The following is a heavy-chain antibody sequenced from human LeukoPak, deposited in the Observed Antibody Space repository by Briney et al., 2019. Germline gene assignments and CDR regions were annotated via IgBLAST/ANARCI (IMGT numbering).Heavy chain of an antibody. CDR3: ARELAVAARLFDY. CDR1: GFTFGSYD. V-gene: IGHV3-21*01. Sequence: PGGSLRLSCAASGFTFGSYDMSWVRQAPGKGLEWVSSISSSSSYIYYADSVKGRFTISRDNAKNSLYLQMNSLRAEDTAVYYCARELAVAARLFDYWGQGTLVTVSS. CDR2: ISSSSSYI. D-gene: IGHD6-6*01. J-gene: IGHJ4*02.